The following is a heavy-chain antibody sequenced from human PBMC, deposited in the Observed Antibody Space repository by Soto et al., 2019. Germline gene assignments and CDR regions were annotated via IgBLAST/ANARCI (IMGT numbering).Heavy chain of an antibody. CDR1: GGSFSGYY. V-gene: IGHV4-34*01. CDR2: INHSGST. Sequence: QVQLQQWGAGLLKPSETLSLTCAVYGGSFSGYYWSWIRQPPGKGLEWIGEINHSGSTNYNPSLKSRVTISVDTSKNQCSLKLSSVTAADTAVYYCARGKGDCSSTSCSDAFDIWGQGTMVTVSS. D-gene: IGHD2-2*01. CDR3: ARGKGDCSSTSCSDAFDI. J-gene: IGHJ3*02.